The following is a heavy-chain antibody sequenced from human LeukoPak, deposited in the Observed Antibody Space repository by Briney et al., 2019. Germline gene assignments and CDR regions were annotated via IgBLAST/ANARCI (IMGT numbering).Heavy chain of an antibody. CDR1: GFTFSSYA. Sequence: GGSLRHSCAASGFTFSSYAMSWVRQAPGKGLEWVSAISGSGGSTYYADSVKGRFTISRDNSKNTLYLQMNSLRAEDTAVYDCAKDKVAGFGSYFDYWRQGTLVTVSS. CDR2: ISGSGGST. D-gene: IGHD6-19*01. J-gene: IGHJ4*02. CDR3: AKDKVAGFGSYFDY. V-gene: IGHV3-23*01.